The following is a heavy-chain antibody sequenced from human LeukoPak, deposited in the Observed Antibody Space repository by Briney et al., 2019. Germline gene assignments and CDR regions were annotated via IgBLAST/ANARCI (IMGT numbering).Heavy chain of an antibody. J-gene: IGHJ4*02. CDR2: IKAKAHGGTI. D-gene: IGHD1-26*01. CDR3: TTDGVGVEGATYDN. CDR1: GFTFSSYG. Sequence: GGSLRLSCAASGFTFSSYGMGWVRQAPGKGLEWVGRIKAKAHGGTIEYAAPVKGRFTISRDDSKNTLYLQMNSLKTEDTAVYYCTTDGVGVEGATYDNWGQGTLVSVSS. V-gene: IGHV3-15*01.